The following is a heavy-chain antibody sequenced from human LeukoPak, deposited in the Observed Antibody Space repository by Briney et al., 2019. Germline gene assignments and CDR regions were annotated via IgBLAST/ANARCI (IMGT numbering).Heavy chain of an antibody. CDR2: INHSGST. D-gene: IGHD3-22*01. CDR1: GGSFSGNY. V-gene: IGHV4-34*01. Sequence: SETLSLTCAVYGGSFSGNYWSWIRQPPGKWLEWIGEINHSGSTNYNPSLKSRVTISIDTSKNQFSLKLSSVTAADTAVYYCAKDLELGVVPPRGGAFDIWGQGTMVTVSS. CDR3: AKDLELGVVPPRGGAFDI. J-gene: IGHJ3*02.